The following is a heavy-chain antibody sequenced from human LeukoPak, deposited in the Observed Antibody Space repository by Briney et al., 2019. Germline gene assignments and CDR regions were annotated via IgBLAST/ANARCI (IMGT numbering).Heavy chain of an antibody. CDR2: ISSSGSPI. Sequence: GGSLRLSCAASGFTFSDHYMSWIRQAPGKGLEWVSYISSSGSPIYYADSVKGRFTISRDNAKNSLYLQMNSLRAEDTAVYYCARPTMLGGWGAFDIWGQGTMVTVSS. CDR3: ARPTMLGGWGAFDI. D-gene: IGHD3-10*02. J-gene: IGHJ3*02. V-gene: IGHV3-11*01. CDR1: GFTFSDHY.